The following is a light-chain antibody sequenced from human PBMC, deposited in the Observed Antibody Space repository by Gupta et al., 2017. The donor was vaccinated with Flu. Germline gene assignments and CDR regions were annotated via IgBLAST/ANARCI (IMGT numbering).Light chain of an antibody. CDR2: EVS. Sequence: SVTISCTGTSRDVGGYNYVSWYQQPPGAAPKVMIDEVSKRPSGVPDRCAGSNAGTTALLTVSGHQAEDDAYYYCSSYAGKNNGVFGGGTKVTVL. V-gene: IGLV2-8*01. CDR3: SSYAGKNNGV. CDR1: SRDVGGYNY. J-gene: IGLJ3*02.